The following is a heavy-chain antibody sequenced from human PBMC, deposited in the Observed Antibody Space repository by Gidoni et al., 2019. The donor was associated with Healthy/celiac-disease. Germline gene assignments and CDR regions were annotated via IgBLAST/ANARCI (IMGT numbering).Heavy chain of an antibody. D-gene: IGHD1-26*01. Sequence: QVQLVQSGAEVKKPGASVKVSCKVSGYTLTELSMHWVRQAPGKGLEWMGGFDPEDGETIYAQKFQGRVTMTEDTSTDTAYMELSSLRSEDTAVYSCATDLAVLQGATMNYFDYWGQGTLVTVSS. CDR2: FDPEDGET. CDR1: GYTLTELS. CDR3: ATDLAVLQGATMNYFDY. J-gene: IGHJ4*02. V-gene: IGHV1-24*01.